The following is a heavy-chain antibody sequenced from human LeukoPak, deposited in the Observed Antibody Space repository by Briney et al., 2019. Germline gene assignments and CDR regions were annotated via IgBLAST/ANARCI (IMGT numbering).Heavy chain of an antibody. J-gene: IGHJ3*01. CDR1: GFTFSSYA. D-gene: IGHD3-10*01. CDR2: ISYDGSNK. CDR3: VRDGNFGYDAFDV. Sequence: GGSLRLSCAASGFTFSSYAMHWVRQAPGKGLEWVAVISYDGSNKYYADSVKGRCTISRDNSKNTMHLQMNSLRGEDTAVYYCVRDGNFGYDAFDVWGQGTMVIVSS. V-gene: IGHV3-30-3*01.